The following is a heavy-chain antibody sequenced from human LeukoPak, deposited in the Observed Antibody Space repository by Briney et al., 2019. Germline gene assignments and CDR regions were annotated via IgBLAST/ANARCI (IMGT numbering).Heavy chain of an antibody. CDR2: ISYDGSNK. J-gene: IGHJ6*02. Sequence: PGGSLRLSCAASGFTFSSYGMHWVRQAPGKGLEWVAVISYDGSNKYYADSVKGRFTISRDNSKNTLYLQMNSLRAEDTAVYYCAKDLTSDSPDYYYYGMDVWGQGTTVTVSS. CDR3: AKDLTSDSPDYYYYGMDV. V-gene: IGHV3-30*18. CDR1: GFTFSSYG. D-gene: IGHD3-3*01.